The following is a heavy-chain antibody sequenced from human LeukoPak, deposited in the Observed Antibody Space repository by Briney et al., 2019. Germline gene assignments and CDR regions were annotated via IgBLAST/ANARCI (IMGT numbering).Heavy chain of an antibody. J-gene: IGHJ3*02. CDR1: GFTFSKYW. CDR2: INPDDKST. V-gene: IGHV3-74*01. Sequence: GGSLRLSCAASGFTFSKYWLHWVRQPPGRGLVWLARINPDDKSTSYADSVKGRFTISIDDAKETLFLQMNSLTAEDAAVYYCLTIVETPIDAFDISGQGAMVTVSS. CDR3: LTIVETPIDAFDI. D-gene: IGHD4-23*01.